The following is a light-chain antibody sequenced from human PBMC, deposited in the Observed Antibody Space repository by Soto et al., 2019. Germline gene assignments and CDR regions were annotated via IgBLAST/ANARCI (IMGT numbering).Light chain of an antibody. CDR3: QQYGSLAWT. V-gene: IGKV3-20*01. CDR2: GAS. J-gene: IGKJ1*01. Sequence: EIVLTQSPGTLSLSPGERATLSCRASQSVSSSYLAWYQQKLGQAPRLLIYGASSRATGIPDRFSGSGSGTDFTLIISRLEPEDFAVYYCQQYGSLAWTFGQGTKVEIK. CDR1: QSVSSSY.